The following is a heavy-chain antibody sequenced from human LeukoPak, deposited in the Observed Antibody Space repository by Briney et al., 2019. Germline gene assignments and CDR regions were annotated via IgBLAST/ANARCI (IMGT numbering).Heavy chain of an antibody. Sequence: ASVKVSCKASGYTFTSYDINWVRQATGQGLEWMGWMNPNSGNTGYAQKFQGRVTMTRNTSISTAYMELSSLRSEDTAVYYCARVTNPPYYYDSSGNPFDYWGQGTLVTVSS. D-gene: IGHD3-22*01. V-gene: IGHV1-8*01. CDR3: ARVTNPPYYYDSSGNPFDY. CDR2: MNPNSGNT. CDR1: GYTFTSYD. J-gene: IGHJ4*02.